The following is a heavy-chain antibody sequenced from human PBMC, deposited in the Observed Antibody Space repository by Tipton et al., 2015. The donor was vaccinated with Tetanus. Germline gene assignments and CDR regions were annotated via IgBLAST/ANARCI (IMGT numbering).Heavy chain of an antibody. Sequence: SLRLSCAGSGFSFRDFGMNWVRQAPGKGLEWVSYISYSSTSIYYAGSVKGRFAVSRDNAKKSLYLQTNTLRDEDTAVYYCARRGEARANWFDSWGQGTLVTVSS. V-gene: IGHV3-48*02. CDR1: GFSFRDFG. J-gene: IGHJ5*01. D-gene: IGHD2-21*01. CDR2: ISYSSTSI. CDR3: ARRGEARANWFDS.